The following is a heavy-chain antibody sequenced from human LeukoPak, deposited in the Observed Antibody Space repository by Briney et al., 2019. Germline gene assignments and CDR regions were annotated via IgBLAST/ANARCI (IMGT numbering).Heavy chain of an antibody. J-gene: IGHJ6*02. V-gene: IGHV3-21*01. CDR3: ARDLGYCSGGSCYETRYYYYYGMDV. CDR2: ISSSSSYI. Sequence: GGSLRLSCAASGFTFSSYSMNWVRQAPGKGLEWVSSISSSSSYIYYADSVKGRFTISRDNAKNSLYLQMNSLGAEDTAVYYCARDLGYCSGGSCYETRYYYYYGMDVWGQGTTVTVSS. CDR1: GFTFSSYS. D-gene: IGHD2-15*01.